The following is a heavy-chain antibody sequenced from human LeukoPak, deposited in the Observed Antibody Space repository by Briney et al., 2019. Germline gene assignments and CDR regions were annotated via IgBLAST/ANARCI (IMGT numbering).Heavy chain of an antibody. D-gene: IGHD2-2*02. CDR2: IRYDGNNE. V-gene: IGHV3-30*02. Sequence: PGGSLRLSCSASGFTFSSYDMHWVRQAPGKGLEWVAFIRYDGNNEYHADSVKGRFTISRDNSKNTLYLHMNNLSPEDTAVYYCANARYQLLYNFDHWGLGTLVTVSS. CDR1: GFTFSSYD. CDR3: ANARYQLLYNFDH. J-gene: IGHJ4*02.